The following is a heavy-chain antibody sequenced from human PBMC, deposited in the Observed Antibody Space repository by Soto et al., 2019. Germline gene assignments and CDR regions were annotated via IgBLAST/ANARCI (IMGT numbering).Heavy chain of an antibody. Sequence: QITLKESGPTLVKPTQTLTLTCTFSGFSLSTSGVGVGWIRQPPGKALEWLALIYWDDDKRYSPSLKSRLTITQDTAKNQLVLTMTNMDPVDTATYYCAHRGSSWYGPSLGYVDYWGQGTLVTVSS. CDR3: AHRGSSWYGPSLGYVDY. J-gene: IGHJ4*02. D-gene: IGHD6-13*01. CDR1: GFSLSTSGVG. CDR2: IYWDDDK. V-gene: IGHV2-5*02.